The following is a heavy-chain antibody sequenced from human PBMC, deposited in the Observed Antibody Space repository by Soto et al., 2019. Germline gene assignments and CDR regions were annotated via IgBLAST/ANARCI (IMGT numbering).Heavy chain of an antibody. D-gene: IGHD3-3*01. CDR2: ISAYNGNT. Sequence: ASVKVSCKASGYTFSSYGIRWVRQAPGQGLEWMGWISAYNGNTNYAQKLQGRVTMTTDTSTSTAYMELRSLRSDDTAVYYCARELGVWSGYYISYYYYGMDVWGQGTTVTVSS. CDR1: GYTFSSYG. V-gene: IGHV1-18*01. CDR3: ARELGVWSGYYISYYYYGMDV. J-gene: IGHJ6*02.